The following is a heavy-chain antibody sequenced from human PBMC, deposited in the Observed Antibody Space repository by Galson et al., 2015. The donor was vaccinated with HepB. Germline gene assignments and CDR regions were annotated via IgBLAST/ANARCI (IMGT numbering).Heavy chain of an antibody. V-gene: IGHV3-48*03. J-gene: IGHJ4*02. Sequence: GLEWISYITTSGSTIYYADSVKGRFTVSRDNAKNSLYLQMTSLRVEDTAVYYCARGKGRRLWRDVGYIDYWGQGVLVTVSS. CDR2: ITTSGSTI. D-gene: IGHD3-16*01. CDR3: ARGKGRRLWRDVGYIDY.